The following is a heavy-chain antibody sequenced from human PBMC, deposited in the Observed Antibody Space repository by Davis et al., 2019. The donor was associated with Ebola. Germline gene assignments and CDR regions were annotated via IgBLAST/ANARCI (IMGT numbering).Heavy chain of an antibody. J-gene: IGHJ4*02. V-gene: IGHV1-2*06. Sequence: AASVKVSCKASGYTFTGQYIHWVRRAPGQGLEWMGRINPNSGGTNYAQKFQGRVTMTRDTSISTAYMELSRLRSDDTAVYYCARGGPGLVIILSLALIWGQGTLVTVSS. CDR1: GYTFTGQY. D-gene: IGHD3/OR15-3a*01. CDR2: INPNSGGT. CDR3: ARGGPGLVIILSLALI.